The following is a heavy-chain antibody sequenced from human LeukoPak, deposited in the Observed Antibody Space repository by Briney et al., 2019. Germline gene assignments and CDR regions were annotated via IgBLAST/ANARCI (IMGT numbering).Heavy chain of an antibody. CDR2: INPNSGGT. CDR1: GYTFTGYY. D-gene: IGHD3-3*01. J-gene: IGHJ4*02. Sequence: GASVKVSCKASGYTFTGYYMHWVRQAPGQGLEWMGWINPNSGGTNYAQKFQGRVTMTRDTSISTAYMELSRLRSDDTAVYYCARDSTIFGVVTWPPFDYWGQGTLVTVSS. V-gene: IGHV1-2*02. CDR3: ARDSTIFGVVTWPPFDY.